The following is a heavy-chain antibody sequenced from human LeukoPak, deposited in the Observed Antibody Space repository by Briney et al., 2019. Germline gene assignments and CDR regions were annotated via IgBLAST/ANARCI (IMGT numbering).Heavy chain of an antibody. CDR1: GFTFNNYA. J-gene: IGHJ4*02. Sequence: GGSLRLSCAASGFTFNNYAMNWVRQAPGKGLEWVSSISGSGGTTYYADSVKGRFTISRDNSKNTLSLQMNSLRAEDTAVYYCAKGLSSGPGRFYYWGQGTLVTVSS. CDR3: AKGLSSGPGRFYY. D-gene: IGHD6-19*01. V-gene: IGHV3-23*01. CDR2: ISGSGGTT.